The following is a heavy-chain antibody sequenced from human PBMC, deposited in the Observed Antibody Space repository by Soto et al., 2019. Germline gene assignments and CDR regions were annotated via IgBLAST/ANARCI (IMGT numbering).Heavy chain of an antibody. V-gene: IGHV3-15*07. CDR1: GFTFSHAW. CDR3: ASSAHGVWSHPGLDY. J-gene: IGHJ4*02. CDR2: FNSRGDGETT. Sequence: EVQLVESGGGLVNPGGSLRLSCAASGFTFSHAWMNWVRQAPGRGLEWVARFNSRGDGETTDYAAPVKGRFTISRDDSQYMLWMKMDSQEIDVTYLNSFASSAHGVWSHPGLDYWGQGTLVTVSS. D-gene: IGHD3-3*01.